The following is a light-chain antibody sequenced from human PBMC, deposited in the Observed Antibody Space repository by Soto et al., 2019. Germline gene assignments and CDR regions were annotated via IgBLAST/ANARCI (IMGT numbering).Light chain of an antibody. J-gene: IGLJ3*02. Sequence: QSVLTQPRSVSGSPGQSVTISCTGTSSDVGAYNYVSWYQQVPGEAPKLMVYDVSERPSGVPDRFSGSKSGNTASLTISGLQAEDEADYYCYSYAGSYTWVFGGGTKVTVL. CDR2: DVS. CDR3: YSYAGSYTWV. CDR1: SSDVGAYNY. V-gene: IGLV2-11*01.